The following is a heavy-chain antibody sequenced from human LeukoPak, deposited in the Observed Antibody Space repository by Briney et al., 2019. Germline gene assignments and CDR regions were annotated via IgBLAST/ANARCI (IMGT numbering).Heavy chain of an antibody. J-gene: IGHJ4*02. Sequence: PSETLSLTCTVSGGSISSYYWSWIRQPPGKGREWIGSIYYSGSTYYNPSLKSRVTISVDTSKNQFSLKLSSVTAADTAVYYCARLGDYYFDYWGQGTLVTVSS. CDR1: GGSISSYY. CDR2: IYYSGST. D-gene: IGHD4-17*01. CDR3: ARLGDYYFDY. V-gene: IGHV4-39*01.